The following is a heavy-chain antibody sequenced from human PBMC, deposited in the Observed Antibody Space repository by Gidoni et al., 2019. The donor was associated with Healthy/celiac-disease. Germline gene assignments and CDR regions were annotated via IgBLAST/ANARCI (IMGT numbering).Heavy chain of an antibody. Sequence: QVQLVQSGAEVKKPGSSVKVSCKASGGPFSSDAISWVRQAPGQGLEWMGRIIPILGIANYAQKFQGRVTITADKSTSTAYMELSSLRSEDTAVYYCARFNYYDSSGNYFDYWGQGTLVTVSS. V-gene: IGHV1-69*09. CDR2: IIPILGIA. CDR1: GGPFSSDA. D-gene: IGHD3-22*01. J-gene: IGHJ4*02. CDR3: ARFNYYDSSGNYFDY.